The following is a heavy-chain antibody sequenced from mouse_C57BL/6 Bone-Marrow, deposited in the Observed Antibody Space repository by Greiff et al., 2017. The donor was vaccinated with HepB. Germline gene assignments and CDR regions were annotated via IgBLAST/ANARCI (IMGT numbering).Heavy chain of an antibody. Sequence: VQLQQSGAELARPGASVKLSCKASGYTFTSYGISWVKQRTGQGLEWIGEIYPRSGNTYYNEKFKGKATLTADKSSSTAYMELRSLTSEDSAVYFCAREEVRWLRRVLLYAMDYWGQGTSVTVSS. J-gene: IGHJ4*01. V-gene: IGHV1-81*01. D-gene: IGHD2-2*01. CDR2: IYPRSGNT. CDR3: AREEVRWLRRVLLYAMDY. CDR1: GYTFTSYG.